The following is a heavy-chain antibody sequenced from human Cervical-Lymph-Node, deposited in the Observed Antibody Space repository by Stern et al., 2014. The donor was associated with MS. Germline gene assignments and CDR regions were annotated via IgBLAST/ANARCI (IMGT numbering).Heavy chain of an antibody. V-gene: IGHV3-30*18. CDR3: AKDRPKMRDYGDPDY. D-gene: IGHD4-17*01. Sequence: MQLVESGGGVVQPGRSLRLSCAASGFTFSHYGMHWVRQAPGKGLEWVALISFDGSHKYYADSVKGRFTISRDNSKNTLDLQMNSLRADDTAVYYCAKDRPKMRDYGDPDYWGQGTLVTVSS. CDR1: GFTFSHYG. CDR2: ISFDGSHK. J-gene: IGHJ4*02.